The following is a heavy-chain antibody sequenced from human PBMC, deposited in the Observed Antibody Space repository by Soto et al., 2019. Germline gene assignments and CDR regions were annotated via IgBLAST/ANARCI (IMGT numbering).Heavy chain of an antibody. CDR1: GFPFSSYW. V-gene: IGHV3-74*01. D-gene: IGHD6-19*01. CDR3: ARDFGSIAVAGTYYYYGMDV. CDR2: INSDGSST. J-gene: IGHJ6*02. Sequence: GGSLRLSCAASGFPFSSYWMHWVRQAPGKGLVWVSRINSDGSSTSYADSVKGRFTISRDNAKNTLYLQMNSLRAEDTAVYYCARDFGSIAVAGTYYYYGMDVWGQGTTVTVSS.